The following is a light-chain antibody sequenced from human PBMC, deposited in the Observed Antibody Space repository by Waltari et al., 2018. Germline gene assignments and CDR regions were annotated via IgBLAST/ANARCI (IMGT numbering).Light chain of an antibody. CDR2: DAS. CDR3: QHYNNLPYT. J-gene: IGKJ2*01. V-gene: IGKV1-33*01. CDR1: KDIRKN. Sequence: IQMTQSPSSLSASIGDRVTITCRASKDIRKNLSWFQERPGKAPKLLIYDASNLEAGVPSRFSGTGSGTDFSLTISSLQPEDSATYYCQHYNNLPYTFSRRTKLQIK.